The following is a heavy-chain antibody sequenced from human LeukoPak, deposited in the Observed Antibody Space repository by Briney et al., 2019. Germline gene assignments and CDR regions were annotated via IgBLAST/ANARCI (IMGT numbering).Heavy chain of an antibody. Sequence: PGGSLRLSCVASGFTFSDHYMDWVRQAPGKGLEWVGRIRDKANSYTTEYAASVKGRYSVSRDDAKSSLYLQMNSLNTEDTAVYYCARGASSSRPSYYRALDVWGQGTTVTISS. CDR3: ARGASSSRPSYYRALDV. D-gene: IGHD2-2*01. CDR2: IRDKANSYTT. CDR1: GFTFSDHY. V-gene: IGHV3-72*01. J-gene: IGHJ6*02.